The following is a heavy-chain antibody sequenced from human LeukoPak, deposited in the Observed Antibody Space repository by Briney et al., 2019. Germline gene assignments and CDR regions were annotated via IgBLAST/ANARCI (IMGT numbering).Heavy chain of an antibody. Sequence: PSETLSLTCTVSGGSISSYYWSWIRQPPGKGLEWIGYIYYSGSTNYNPSLKSRVTISVDTSKNQFFLKLSSVTAADTAVYYCARDNYDVWSGYYTRWFDPWGQGTLVTVSS. CDR2: IYYSGST. CDR1: GGSISSYY. D-gene: IGHD3-3*01. J-gene: IGHJ5*02. V-gene: IGHV4-59*01. CDR3: ARDNYDVWSGYYTRWFDP.